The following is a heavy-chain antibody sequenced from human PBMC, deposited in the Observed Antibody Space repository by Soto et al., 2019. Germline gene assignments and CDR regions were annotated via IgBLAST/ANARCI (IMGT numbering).Heavy chain of an antibody. D-gene: IGHD1-26*01. CDR2: INPKNGDT. Sequence: QVQLVQSGAEVKKPGASVKVPCKASGYTLTDYFMHWVRQAPGQGLEWMGCINPKNGDTRYAENFQGRVTMTRDTSIDTVYMELSRPRSDDTAVYFCARSSGIYSYYGMDVWGQGTTVTVSS. V-gene: IGHV1-2*02. CDR3: ARSSGIYSYYGMDV. CDR1: GYTLTDYF. J-gene: IGHJ6*02.